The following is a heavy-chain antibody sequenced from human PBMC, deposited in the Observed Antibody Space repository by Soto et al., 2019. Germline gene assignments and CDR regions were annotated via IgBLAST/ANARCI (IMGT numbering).Heavy chain of an antibody. V-gene: IGHV3-30-3*01. CDR2: TSPDGSNK. CDR3: ARGGGDGNGGHSHYYYYGMDV. D-gene: IGHD7-27*01. Sequence: QVQLVESGGGVVQPGGSLTLSCTASGFTFSLSAIHWVRQAPGKGLEWLTLTSPDGSNKAYAASVTGRFIISRDSSKNTVYLAMNRLRPEDTAVYYCARGGGDGNGGHSHYYYYGMDVWGQGTTVSVSS. J-gene: IGHJ6*02. CDR1: GFTFSLSA.